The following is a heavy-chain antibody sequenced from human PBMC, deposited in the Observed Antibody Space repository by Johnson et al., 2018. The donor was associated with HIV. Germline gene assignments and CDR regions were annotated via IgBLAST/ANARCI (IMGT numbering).Heavy chain of an antibody. CDR3: AKCIWGSSLIDAFDI. V-gene: IGHV3-9*01. J-gene: IGHJ3*02. CDR2: ISWNGGSI. CDR1: GFTFDDYA. D-gene: IGHD6-13*01. Sequence: VQLVESGGGVVQPGRSLRLSCAASGFTFDDYAMHWVRQAPGKGLEWVSGISWNGGSIGYADSVKGRFTISRDNSKNTLHLQMNSLRVEDTAVYYCAKCIWGSSLIDAFDIWGQGTTVTVSS.